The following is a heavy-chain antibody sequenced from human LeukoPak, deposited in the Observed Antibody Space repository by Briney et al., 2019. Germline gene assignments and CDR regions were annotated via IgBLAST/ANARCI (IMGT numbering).Heavy chain of an antibody. CDR1: AFTFSSSA. D-gene: IGHD6-19*01. CDR3: ARDAARYGSGWYYDF. Sequence: GGSLRLSCATSAFTFSSSAMSWVRQAPGKGLEWVSAISSDGGNTYYADSVKGRFTISRDNSRNTLYLQMNSLRAEDTAVYYCARDAARYGSGWYYDFWGQGTLFTVSS. J-gene: IGHJ4*02. V-gene: IGHV3-23*01. CDR2: ISSDGGNT.